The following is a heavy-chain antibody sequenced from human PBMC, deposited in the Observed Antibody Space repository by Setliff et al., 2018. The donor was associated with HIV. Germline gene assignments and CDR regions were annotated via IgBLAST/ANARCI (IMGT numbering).Heavy chain of an antibody. CDR2: IHPVDSDT. CDR3: AKHRNTAAGTLDAFGN. Sequence: GESLKISCKGSGYSFTSNWIGWVRQMPGKGLEWMGIIHPVDSDTKYSPSFQGQVTIPADKSFSTAYLQWSTLKASDTAIYYYAKHRNTAAGTLDAFGNWGRVTVVTGS. CDR1: GYSFTSNW. D-gene: IGHD6-13*01. V-gene: IGHV5-51*01. J-gene: IGHJ3*02.